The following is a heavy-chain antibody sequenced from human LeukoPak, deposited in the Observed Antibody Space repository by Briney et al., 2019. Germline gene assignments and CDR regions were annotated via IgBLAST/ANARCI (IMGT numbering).Heavy chain of an antibody. D-gene: IGHD3-3*01. CDR1: GGTFSSYA. J-gene: IGHJ6*03. Sequence: ASVKVSCKASGGTFSSYAISWVRQAPGQGLEWMGRIIPIFGTANYAQKFQGRVTITADESTSTAYMELSSLRSEDTAVYYCARDPELRFLESPDRYYYMDVWGKGTTVTVSS. CDR2: IIPIFGTA. CDR3: ARDPELRFLESPDRYYYMDV. V-gene: IGHV1-69*15.